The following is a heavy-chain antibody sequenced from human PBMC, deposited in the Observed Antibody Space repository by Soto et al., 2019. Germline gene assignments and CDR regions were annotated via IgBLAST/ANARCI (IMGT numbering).Heavy chain of an antibody. V-gene: IGHV4-30-2*01. CDR2: IYHSGST. CDR3: ARMFHDYGELRGAFDI. Sequence: QLQLQESGSGLVKPSQTLSLTCAVSGGSISSGGYSWSWIRQPPGKGLERIGYIYHSGSTYYNPYLKSRVTITVDRSKNQFSLKLSSVTAADTAVYYCARMFHDYGELRGAFDIWGQGKMDTVSS. D-gene: IGHD4-17*01. J-gene: IGHJ3*02. CDR1: GGSISSGGYS.